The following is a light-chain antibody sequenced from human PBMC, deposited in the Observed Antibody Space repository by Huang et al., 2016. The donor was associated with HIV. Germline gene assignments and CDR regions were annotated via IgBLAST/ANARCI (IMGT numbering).Light chain of an antibody. CDR2: LAS. V-gene: IGKV4-1*01. Sequence: DIVMTQSPDSLAVPLGERATISCVSSQSVLYSAYKKHLPMNCLAWYQQKPGQPPKLLIYLASSRATGVPDRFSGSGSGTDFTLTISSLQAEDVAVYYCQQHYSTPWTFGQGTKVEIK. CDR1: QSVLYSAYKKHLPMNC. J-gene: IGKJ1*01. CDR3: QQHYSTPWT.